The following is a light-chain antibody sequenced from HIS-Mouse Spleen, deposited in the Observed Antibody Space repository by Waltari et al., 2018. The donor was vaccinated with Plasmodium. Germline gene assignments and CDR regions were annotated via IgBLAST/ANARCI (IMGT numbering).Light chain of an antibody. Sequence: SYELTQPPSVSVSPGQTARITCSGDALPKKYAYWYQQKSGQAPVLVNYEDSKRPSGIHERVSGSSSGTMATVTISGAQVEDEADYYGYSTDSSGNHRVFGGGTKLTVL. V-gene: IGLV3-10*01. CDR1: ALPKKY. J-gene: IGLJ3*02. CDR2: EDS. CDR3: YSTDSSGNHRV.